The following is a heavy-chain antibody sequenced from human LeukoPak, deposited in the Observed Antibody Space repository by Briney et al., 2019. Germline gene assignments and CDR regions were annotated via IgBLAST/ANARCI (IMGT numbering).Heavy chain of an antibody. CDR1: GFTFSSYE. D-gene: IGHD1-26*01. CDR3: AKDRVGATTGYYFDY. V-gene: IGHV3-48*03. Sequence: GGSLRLSCAASGFTFSSYEMNWVRQAPGKGLEWVSYISSSGSTIYYADSVKGRFTISRDNAKNSLYLQMNSLRAEDTAVYYCAKDRVGATTGYYFDYWGQGTLVTVSS. CDR2: ISSSGSTI. J-gene: IGHJ4*02.